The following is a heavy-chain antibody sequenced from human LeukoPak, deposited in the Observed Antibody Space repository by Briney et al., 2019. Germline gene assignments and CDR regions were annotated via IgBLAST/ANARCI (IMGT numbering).Heavy chain of an antibody. Sequence: GGSLRLSCAASGFTFSSYSMNLVRQAPGKGLEWVSSISSSSSYIYYADSVKGRFTISRDNAKNSLYLQMNSLRAEDTAVYYCASWIVCEGEGCAFDIWGQGTMVTVSS. D-gene: IGHD2-2*03. CDR1: GFTFSSYS. CDR2: ISSSSSYI. J-gene: IGHJ3*02. V-gene: IGHV3-21*04. CDR3: ASWIVCEGEGCAFDI.